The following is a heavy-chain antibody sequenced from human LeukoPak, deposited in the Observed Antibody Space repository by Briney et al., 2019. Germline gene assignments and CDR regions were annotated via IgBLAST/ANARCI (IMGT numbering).Heavy chain of an antibody. Sequence: GGSLRLSCAASGFIFSSYAMNWVRQAPGKALEWVSAITGSGDSTYYVDSVKGRFTISRDNSKNTVYLQMNSLRAEDTAVYFCARNARYCPKAACYDYWGQGILVTVSS. CDR1: GFIFSSYA. D-gene: IGHD2-8*01. J-gene: IGHJ4*02. CDR2: ITGSGDST. V-gene: IGHV3-23*01. CDR3: ARNARYCPKAACYDY.